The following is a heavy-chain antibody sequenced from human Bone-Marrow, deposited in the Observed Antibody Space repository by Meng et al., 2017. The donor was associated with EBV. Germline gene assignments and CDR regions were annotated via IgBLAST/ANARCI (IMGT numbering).Heavy chain of an antibody. CDR2: ISSNSNYI. CDR1: GFTFSTYT. CDR3: ASGGLIAAAVF. D-gene: IGHD6-13*01. Sequence: EVQLVESGGXLVKPGXSLRLSCAASGFTFSTYTMSWVRQAPGKGLEWVSSISSNSNYIYYADSLKGRFTISRDNAKNSLYLQMNSLRADDTAVYYCASGGLIAAAVFWGQGTLVTVSS. V-gene: IGHV3-21*02. J-gene: IGHJ4*02.